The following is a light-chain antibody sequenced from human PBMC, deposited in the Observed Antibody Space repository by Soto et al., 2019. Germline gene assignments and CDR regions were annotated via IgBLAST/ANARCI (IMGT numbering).Light chain of an antibody. V-gene: IGLV2-14*01. J-gene: IGLJ3*02. CDR2: EVS. Sequence: QSALTQPASVSGSPGQSITISCTGTSSDVGGYNYVSWYQQHPGKAPKLMICEVSNRPTGISNRFSGSRSGNTASLTISGLQAEDEADYYCSSYTSSSPLWVFGGGTQLTVL. CDR1: SSDVGGYNY. CDR3: SSYTSSSPLWV.